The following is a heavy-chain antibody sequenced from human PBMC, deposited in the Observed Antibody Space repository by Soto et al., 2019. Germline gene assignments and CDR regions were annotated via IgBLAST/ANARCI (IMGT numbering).Heavy chain of an antibody. V-gene: IGHV4-34*01. Sequence: PSETLSLTCTVSGGSISSYYWSWIRQPPGKGLEWIGEINHSGSTNYNPSLKSRVTISVDTSKNQFSLKLSSVTAADTAVYYCARGRLSGSYYYYYYGMDVWGQGTTVTVSS. D-gene: IGHD1-26*01. CDR3: ARGRLSGSYYYYYYGMDV. CDR1: GGSISSYY. CDR2: INHSGST. J-gene: IGHJ6*02.